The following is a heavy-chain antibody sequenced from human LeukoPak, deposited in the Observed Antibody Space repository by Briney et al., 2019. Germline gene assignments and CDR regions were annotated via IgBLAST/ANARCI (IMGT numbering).Heavy chain of an antibody. D-gene: IGHD3-22*01. CDR2: MNPNSGNT. J-gene: IGHJ4*02. Sequence: HRASVKVSCKASGYTFTSYDINWVRQATGQGLEWMGWMNPNSGNTGYAQKFQGRVTMTRNTSISTAYMELSSLRSEDTAVYCCARGAPDYYDSSGYYYDYWGQGTLVTVSS. CDR1: GYTFTSYD. V-gene: IGHV1-8*01. CDR3: ARGAPDYYDSSGYYYDY.